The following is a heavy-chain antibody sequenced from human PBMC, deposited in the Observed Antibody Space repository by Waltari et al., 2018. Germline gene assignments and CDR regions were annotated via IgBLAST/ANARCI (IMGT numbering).Heavy chain of an antibody. J-gene: IGHJ4*02. V-gene: IGHV3-33*01. Sequence: QVQLVESGGGVVQPGRSLRLSCAASGFTFSSYGMHWVRQAPGKGVGWVAVIWYDGSNKYYADSVKGRFTISRDNSKNTLYLQMNSLRAEDTAVYYCARSIAVAGPLDYWGQGTLVTVSS. CDR1: GFTFSSYG. D-gene: IGHD6-19*01. CDR3: ARSIAVAGPLDY. CDR2: IWYDGSNK.